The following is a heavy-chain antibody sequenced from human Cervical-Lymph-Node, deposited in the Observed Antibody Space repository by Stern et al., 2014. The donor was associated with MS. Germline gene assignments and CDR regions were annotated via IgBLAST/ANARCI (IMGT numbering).Heavy chain of an antibody. CDR3: ARGLYNFDY. V-gene: IGHV3-33*01. Sequence: QVQLVESGGGVVQPGRSLRLSCAASGFTFSDYAMHWVRQAPGKGLEWVALIWNDGSSKNYADSVKGRFPSSKENSKNTLYLQLNSLRAEDTAVFYCARGLYNFDYWGRGTLVTVSS. D-gene: IGHD4-11*01. CDR2: IWNDGSSK. J-gene: IGHJ4*02. CDR1: GFTFSDYA.